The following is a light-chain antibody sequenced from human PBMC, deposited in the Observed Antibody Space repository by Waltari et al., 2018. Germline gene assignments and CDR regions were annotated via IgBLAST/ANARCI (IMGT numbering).Light chain of an antibody. J-gene: IGKJ1*01. Sequence: DIVLTQSPGTLSLSPGERATLPCRACQSVDNKYLAWFQQSPGQAPRLLIYSTSTRATGIPDRFSGSGSGTDFTLTISRLEPEDFGVYYCQQYGTSPRAFGQGTKV. CDR1: QSVDNKY. CDR3: QQYGTSPRA. CDR2: STS. V-gene: IGKV3-20*01.